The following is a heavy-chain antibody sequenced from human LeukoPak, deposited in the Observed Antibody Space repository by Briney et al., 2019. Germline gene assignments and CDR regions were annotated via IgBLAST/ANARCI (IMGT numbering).Heavy chain of an antibody. V-gene: IGHV1-3*01. CDR2: INAGNGNT. J-gene: IGHJ6*02. D-gene: IGHD6-19*01. CDR3: ARAEVKQWLVATPFYGMDV. CDR1: GYTFTSYG. Sequence: ASVKVSCKASGYTFTSYGISWVRQAPGQRLEWMGWINAGNGNTKYSQKFQGRVTITRDTSASTAYMELSSLRSEDTAVYYCARAEVKQWLVATPFYGMDVWGQGTTVTVSS.